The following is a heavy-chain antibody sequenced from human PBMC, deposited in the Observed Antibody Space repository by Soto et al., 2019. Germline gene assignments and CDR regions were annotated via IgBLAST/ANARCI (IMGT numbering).Heavy chain of an antibody. V-gene: IGHV3-23*01. CDR2: ISGSGGST. D-gene: IGHD3-9*01. J-gene: IGHJ4*02. Sequence: GGSLRLSCATSGFTFSSYDMSWVRQAPGKGLEWVSAISGSGGSTYYADSVKGRFTISRDNAKNTLYLQMNSLRAEDTAVYYCAKEHDILTGTTLDYWGQGTLVTVSS. CDR1: GFTFSSYD. CDR3: AKEHDILTGTTLDY.